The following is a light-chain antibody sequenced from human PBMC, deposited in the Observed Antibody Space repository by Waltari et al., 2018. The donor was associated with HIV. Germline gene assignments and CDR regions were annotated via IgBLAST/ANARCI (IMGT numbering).Light chain of an antibody. V-gene: IGLV3-1*01. CDR3: AAWDDSLSGWV. CDR1: KLGDKY. CDR2: QDS. Sequence: SYELTQPPSMSVSPGQTASITCSGDKLGDKYVCWYQQRPGQSPVMVMYQDSERPSGVPDRLSGSKSGTSASLAISGLRPEDEAEYYCAAWDDSLSGWVFGGGTKLTVL. J-gene: IGLJ3*02.